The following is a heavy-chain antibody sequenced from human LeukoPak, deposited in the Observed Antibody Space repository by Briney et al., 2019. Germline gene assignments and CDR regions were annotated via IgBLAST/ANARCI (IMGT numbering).Heavy chain of an antibody. CDR2: LRGDGET. Sequence: GGSLRLSCAASGFIFSNYAMSWVRQAPAGGLEWVSSLRGDGETFYADSVKGRFTLSRDDSRNTVYLHLNNLRVEDTAVYYCAKASWVSTADAVLWGQGTLVTVSS. CDR3: AKASWVSTADAVL. CDR1: GFIFSNYA. J-gene: IGHJ4*02. V-gene: IGHV3-23*01. D-gene: IGHD3-16*01.